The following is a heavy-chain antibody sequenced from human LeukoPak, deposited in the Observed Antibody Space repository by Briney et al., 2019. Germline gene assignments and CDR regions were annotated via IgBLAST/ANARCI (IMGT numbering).Heavy chain of an antibody. CDR3: ARDQITIYYDDSDYGDGFDY. CDR1: GYTFTGYY. V-gene: IGHV1-2*02. Sequence: VASVKVSCKASGYTFTGYYLHWVRQAPGQGLEWMGWLNPNSGGTRYSPKSQDRVTMTRVTSISTAYMELSSLRSDDTAVYYCARDQITIYYDDSDYGDGFDYWGQGTLVTVSS. D-gene: IGHD3-22*01. CDR2: LNPNSGGT. J-gene: IGHJ4*02.